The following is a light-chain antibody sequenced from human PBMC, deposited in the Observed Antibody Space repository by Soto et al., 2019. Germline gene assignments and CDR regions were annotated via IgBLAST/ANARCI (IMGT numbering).Light chain of an antibody. Sequence: EIQMTQSPSTLSASVGDRVTITCRASQTIRNWLAWYQQKPGKAPKVLIFDASTLDGGVPSRFSGRRSGTDFTLTISSLQPSDFATYYCQQYKTYPLTVGGGTKVEI. CDR3: QQYKTYPLT. V-gene: IGKV1-5*01. CDR1: QTIRNW. J-gene: IGKJ4*01. CDR2: DAS.